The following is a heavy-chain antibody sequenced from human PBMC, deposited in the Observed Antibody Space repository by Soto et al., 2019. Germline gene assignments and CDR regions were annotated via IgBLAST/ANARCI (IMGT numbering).Heavy chain of an antibody. Sequence: VQLVQSGAEVKKPGSSVKVSCPASGVTFSSYTISWVRQAPGQGLEWLGRIIPILGIANYAQKFQGRVTITADKSTSTAYMEMSSMRSEYTAVYYCAMEYCSSNCCSRDYWGQGTLVTVSS. D-gene: IGHD2-2*01. CDR3: AMEYCSSNCCSRDY. CDR1: GVTFSSYT. CDR2: IIPILGIA. J-gene: IGHJ4*02. V-gene: IGHV1-69*02.